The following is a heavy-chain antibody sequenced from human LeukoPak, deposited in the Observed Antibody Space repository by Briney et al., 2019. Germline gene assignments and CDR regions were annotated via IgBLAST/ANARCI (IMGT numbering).Heavy chain of an antibody. CDR2: ITRTGSNT. CDR1: GFTISSSA. CDR3: TRLFAGNWFDP. Sequence: RGSLRLSCAATGFTISSSATTWVRQAPGKGLDWVSTITRTGSNTFYADSVKGRFTISRDNSNNTAYLQMNSLKTEDTAVYYCTRLFAGNWFDPWGQGTLVTVSS. V-gene: IGHV3-23*01. J-gene: IGHJ5*02.